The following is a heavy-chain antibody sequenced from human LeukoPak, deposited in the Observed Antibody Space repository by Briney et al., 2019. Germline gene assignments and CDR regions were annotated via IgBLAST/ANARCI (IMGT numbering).Heavy chain of an antibody. CDR2: INHSGST. J-gene: IGHJ4*02. CDR1: GGPYNGYY. V-gene: IGHV4-34*01. Sequence: PSETLSLTCAVYGGPYNGYYWSWIRQPPGKGLEWIGEINHSGSTNYNPSLKSRVTISVDTSKNQFSLKLSSVTAADTAVYYCARWRSQLRLGELSSHYFDYWGQGTLVTVSS. CDR3: ARWRSQLRLGELSSHYFDY. D-gene: IGHD3-16*02.